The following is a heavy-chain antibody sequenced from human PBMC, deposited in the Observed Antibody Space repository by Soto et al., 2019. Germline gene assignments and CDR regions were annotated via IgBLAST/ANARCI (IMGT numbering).Heavy chain of an antibody. D-gene: IGHD2-15*01. Sequence: HPGGSLRLSCAASGFTFSSYAMHWVRQAPGKGLEWVAVISYDGSNKYYADSVKGRFTISRDNSKNTLYLQMNSLRAEDTAVYYCARDRGSGEVGYWGQGTLVTVSS. J-gene: IGHJ4*02. CDR1: GFTFSSYA. CDR3: ARDRGSGEVGY. CDR2: ISYDGSNK. V-gene: IGHV3-30-3*01.